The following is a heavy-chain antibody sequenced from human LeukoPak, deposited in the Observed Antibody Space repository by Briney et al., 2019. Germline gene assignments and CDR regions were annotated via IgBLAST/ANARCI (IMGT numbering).Heavy chain of an antibody. CDR3: ARGRVAGNY. V-gene: IGHV4-30-2*01. J-gene: IGHJ4*02. CDR2: IYHSGST. CDR1: GGSISSGGYS. Sequence: SETLSLTCAVSGGSISSGGYSWSWIRQPPGKGLEWIGYIYHSGSTYYNPSLKSRVTISVDTSKNQFSLKLSSVTAADTAVYYCARGRVAGNYWGQGTLVTVSS. D-gene: IGHD6-19*01.